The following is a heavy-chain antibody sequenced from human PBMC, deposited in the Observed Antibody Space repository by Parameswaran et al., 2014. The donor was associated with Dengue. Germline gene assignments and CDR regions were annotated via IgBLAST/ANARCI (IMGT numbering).Heavy chain of an antibody. CDR2: IYPGDSDT. D-gene: IGHD3/OR15-3a*01. Sequence: VRQMPGKGLEWMGMIYPGDSDTKYSPSFEGHVTISADKSINTAYLQWSSLKASDTAIYYCARHFGDYDVYYYARLGDQGMDVWGQGTTVTVSS. V-gene: IGHV5-51*01. CDR3: ARHFGDYDVYYYARLGDQGMDV. J-gene: IGHJ6*02.